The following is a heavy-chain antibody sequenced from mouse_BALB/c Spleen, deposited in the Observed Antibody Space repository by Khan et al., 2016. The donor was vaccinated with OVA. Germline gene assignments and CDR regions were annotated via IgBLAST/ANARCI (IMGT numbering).Heavy chain of an antibody. Sequence: QVQLQQSGAELVRPGSSVKISCKASGYTFSSSWMNWVKQRPGQGLEWIGQIFPRDGDTNYNGKFKGKATLTADKSSRTAYMQLISLTSEDSAVYFCARYYGSRVAYWGQGTLVTVSA. CDR2: IFPRDGDT. CDR1: GYTFSSSW. D-gene: IGHD1-1*01. V-gene: IGHV1-80*01. J-gene: IGHJ3*01. CDR3: ARYYGSRVAY.